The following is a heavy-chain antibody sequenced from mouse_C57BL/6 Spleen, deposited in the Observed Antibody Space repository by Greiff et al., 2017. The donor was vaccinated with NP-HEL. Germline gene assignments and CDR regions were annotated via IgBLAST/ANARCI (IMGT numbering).Heavy chain of an antibody. D-gene: IGHD2-5*01. CDR2: IHPNSGST. Sequence: QVHVKQPGAELVKPGASVKLSCKASGYTFTSYWMHWVKQRPGQGLEWIGMIHPNSGSTNYNEKFKSKATLTVDKSSSTAYMQLSSLTSEDSAVYYCARRGYSNYLMDYWGQGTSVTVSS. CDR1: GYTFTSYW. CDR3: ARRGYSNYLMDY. J-gene: IGHJ4*01. V-gene: IGHV1-64*01.